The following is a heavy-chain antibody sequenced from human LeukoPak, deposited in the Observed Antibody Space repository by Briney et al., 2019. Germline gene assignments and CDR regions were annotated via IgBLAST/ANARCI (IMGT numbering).Heavy chain of an antibody. V-gene: IGHV3-7*01. CDR3: VRDLEGHICYFDY. J-gene: IGHJ4*02. D-gene: IGHD2-21*01. CDR2: IKQDGSEK. Sequence: GGSLRLSCAASGFTFSSYWMSWVRQAPGKGLEWVVNIKQDGSEKYYVDSVKGRFTISRDNAKNSLYLQMNSLRAEDTAVYYCVRDLEGHICYFDYWGQGTLVTVSS. CDR1: GFTFSSYW.